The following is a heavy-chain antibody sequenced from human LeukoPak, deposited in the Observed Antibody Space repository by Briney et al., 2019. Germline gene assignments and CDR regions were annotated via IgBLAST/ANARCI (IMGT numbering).Heavy chain of an antibody. CDR1: GHTFTGYS. Sequence: ASVKVSCKASGHTFTGYSMHWVRQAPGQGLEWMGWIKPDSGGTNYAQQFQGWVTMTRDTSISTGYMELSRLTSDDTAVYYCARTNLDCKNGVCYDYWGQGTPVTVSS. J-gene: IGHJ4*02. D-gene: IGHD2-8*01. CDR2: IKPDSGGT. CDR3: ARTNLDCKNGVCYDY. V-gene: IGHV1-2*04.